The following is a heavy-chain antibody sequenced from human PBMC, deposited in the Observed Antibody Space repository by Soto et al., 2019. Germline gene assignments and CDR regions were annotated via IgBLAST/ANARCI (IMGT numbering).Heavy chain of an antibody. CDR1: SGSFSGCF. Sequence: PSETLSLTSSLYSGSFSGCFWSWFRQLPGKGPDRIAEISQSATTTYSPSLKSRVSISTDASKKQCSLNLATVSAADTAVYYWASAPKVSGSSQTRPDCWGQGTLVAVSS. CDR2: ISQSATT. J-gene: IGHJ4*02. V-gene: IGHV4-34*01. CDR3: ASAPKVSGSSQTRPDC. D-gene: IGHD6-6*01.